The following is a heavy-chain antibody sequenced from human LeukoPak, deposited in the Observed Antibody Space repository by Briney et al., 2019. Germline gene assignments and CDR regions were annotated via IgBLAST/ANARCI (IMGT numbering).Heavy chain of an antibody. CDR3: ARGYSSGWSAFDY. Sequence: GGSLRLSCAASGFTFSSYAMYWVRQAPGKGLEWVSAIGGSGGSTYYADSVKGRFTISRDNADNSLYLQMNSLRAEDTAVYYCARGYSSGWSAFDYWGQGTLVTVSS. V-gene: IGHV3-23*01. D-gene: IGHD6-19*01. CDR1: GFTFSSYA. CDR2: IGGSGGST. J-gene: IGHJ4*02.